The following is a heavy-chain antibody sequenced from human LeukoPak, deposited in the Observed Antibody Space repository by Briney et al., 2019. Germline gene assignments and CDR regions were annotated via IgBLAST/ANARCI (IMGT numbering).Heavy chain of an antibody. CDR1: GSTFSSYA. J-gene: IGHJ4*02. CDR2: ISGSGGST. Sequence: GGSLRLSCAASGSTFSSYAMSWVRQAPGKGLEWVSAISGSGGSTYYADSVKGRFTISRDNSKNTLYLQMNSLRAEDTAVYYCANGQWLGHFDYWGQGTLVTVSS. V-gene: IGHV3-23*01. D-gene: IGHD6-19*01. CDR3: ANGQWLGHFDY.